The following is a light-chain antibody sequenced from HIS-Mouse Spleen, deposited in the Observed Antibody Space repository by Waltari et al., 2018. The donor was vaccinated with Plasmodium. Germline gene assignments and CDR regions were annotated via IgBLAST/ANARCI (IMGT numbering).Light chain of an antibody. CDR1: ALPKKY. V-gene: IGLV3-10*01. CDR3: YSTDSSGNHRV. J-gene: IGLJ3*02. Sequence: SYELTQPPSVSVSPGQTARITCSGDALPKKYAYWYQQKSGQAPVLVIYEESKRPYGIPEELSGSRSGTMATLTISGAQVEDEADYYCYSTDSSGNHRVFGGGTKLTVL. CDR2: EES.